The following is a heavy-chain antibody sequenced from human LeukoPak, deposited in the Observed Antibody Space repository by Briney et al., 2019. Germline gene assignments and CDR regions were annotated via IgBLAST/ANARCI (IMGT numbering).Heavy chain of an antibody. Sequence: SETLSLTCTVSGGSISRSSYYWGWIRQPPGKGLEWIGSIYYSGSTYYNPSLKSRVTISVDTSKNQFSLKLSSVTAADTAVYYCARHVLTMVRPYYFDYWGQGTLVTVSS. J-gene: IGHJ4*02. D-gene: IGHD3-10*01. V-gene: IGHV4-39*01. CDR3: ARHVLTMVRPYYFDY. CDR1: GGSISRSSYY. CDR2: IYYSGST.